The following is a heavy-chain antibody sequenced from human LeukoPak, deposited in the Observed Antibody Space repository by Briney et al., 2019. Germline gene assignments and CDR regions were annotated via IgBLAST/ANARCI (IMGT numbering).Heavy chain of an antibody. V-gene: IGHV3-23*01. D-gene: IGHD6-19*01. CDR3: ARAPGEQWLSYYYYGMDV. J-gene: IGHJ6*02. Sequence: GGSLRLSCAASGFTFSSYAMSWVRQAPGKGLEWVSAISGSGGSTYYADSVKGRFTISRDNSKDTLYLQMNSLRAEDTAVYYCARAPGEQWLSYYYYGMDVWGQGTTVTVSS. CDR2: ISGSGGST. CDR1: GFTFSSYA.